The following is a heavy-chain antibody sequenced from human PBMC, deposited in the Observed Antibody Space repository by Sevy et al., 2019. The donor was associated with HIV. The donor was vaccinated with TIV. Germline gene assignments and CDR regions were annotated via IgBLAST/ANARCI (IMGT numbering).Heavy chain of an antibody. Sequence: GGSLRLSCEGSGYTFSNYWMHWVRQAPGKGLEWVSRVNSDGGDTANADSVKGRFTIPRDNAENTMSLQMNTLRAEDTGLYYCVAANSWEDYWGQGTQVTVSS. CDR1: GYTFSNYW. D-gene: IGHD6-13*01. V-gene: IGHV3-74*01. CDR2: VNSDGGDT. J-gene: IGHJ4*02. CDR3: VAANSWEDY.